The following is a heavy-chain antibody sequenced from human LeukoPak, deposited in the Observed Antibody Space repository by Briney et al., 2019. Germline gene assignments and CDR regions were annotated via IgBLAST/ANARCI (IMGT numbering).Heavy chain of an antibody. V-gene: IGHV3-20*04. CDR2: INWNGGST. CDR3: ARDSGYSSSWDAFDI. Sequence: GGSLRLSCAASGFTFDDYGMSWVRQAPGKGLEWVSGINWNGGSTGYADSVKGRFTISRDNAKNSLYLQMNSLRAEDTALYYCARDSGYSSSWDAFDIWGQGTMVTVSS. D-gene: IGHD6-13*01. J-gene: IGHJ3*02. CDR1: GFTFDDYG.